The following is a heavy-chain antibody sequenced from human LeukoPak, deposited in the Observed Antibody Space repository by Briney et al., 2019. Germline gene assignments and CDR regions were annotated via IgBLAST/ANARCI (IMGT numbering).Heavy chain of an antibody. CDR3: ARGWSQRVDY. D-gene: IGHD6-25*01. Sequence: PGGSLRLSCAASGFTFSSYGMHWVRQAPGKGLEWVAVISYDGSNKYYADSVKGRFTISRDNSKNTLYLQMNSLRAEDTAVYYCARGWSQRVDYWGREPWSPSPQ. CDR2: ISYDGSNK. V-gene: IGHV3-30*03. J-gene: IGHJ4*02. CDR1: GFTFSSYG.